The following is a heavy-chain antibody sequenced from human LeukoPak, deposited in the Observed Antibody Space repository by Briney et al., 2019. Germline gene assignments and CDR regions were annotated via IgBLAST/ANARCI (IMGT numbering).Heavy chain of an antibody. Sequence: SETLSLTCAVYGGSFSGYYWSWIRQPPGKGLEWIGEINHSGSTNYNPSLKSRVTISVDTSKNQFSLKLSSVTAADTAVYYCARHNDYGDYNDYWGQGTLVTVSS. J-gene: IGHJ4*02. CDR1: GGSFSGYY. V-gene: IGHV4-34*01. CDR2: INHSGST. D-gene: IGHD4-17*01. CDR3: ARHNDYGDYNDY.